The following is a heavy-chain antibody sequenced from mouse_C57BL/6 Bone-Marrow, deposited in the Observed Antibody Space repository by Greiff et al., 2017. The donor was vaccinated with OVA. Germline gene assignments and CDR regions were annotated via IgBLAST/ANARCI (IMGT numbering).Heavy chain of an antibody. D-gene: IGHD1-1*01. CDR1: GFTFSDYY. J-gene: IGHJ2*01. Sequence: EVKVVESGGGLVQPGGSLKLSCAASGFTFSDYYMYWVRQTPEKRLEWVAYISNGGGSTYYPDTVKGRFPISRDNAKNTLYLQMSRLKSEDTAMYYCARQSSILYYFDYWGQGTTLTVSS. CDR2: ISNGGGST. CDR3: ARQSSILYYFDY. V-gene: IGHV5-12*01.